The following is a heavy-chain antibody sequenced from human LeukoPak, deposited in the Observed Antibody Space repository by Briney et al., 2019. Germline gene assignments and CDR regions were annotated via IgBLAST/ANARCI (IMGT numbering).Heavy chain of an antibody. J-gene: IGHJ4*02. Sequence: GESLKISCKGSGYSFTSYWIGWVRQMPGKGPEWMGIIYPGDSDTRYSPSFQGQVTISADKSISTAYLQWSSLKASDTAMYYCASTLVATSPAFDYWGQGTLVTVSS. V-gene: IGHV5-51*01. D-gene: IGHD5-12*01. CDR2: IYPGDSDT. CDR1: GYSFTSYW. CDR3: ASTLVATSPAFDY.